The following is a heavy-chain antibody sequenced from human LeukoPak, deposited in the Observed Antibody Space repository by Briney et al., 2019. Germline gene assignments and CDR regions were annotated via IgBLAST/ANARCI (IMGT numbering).Heavy chain of an antibody. J-gene: IGHJ4*02. CDR3: AREFYGDYRGYFDY. D-gene: IGHD4-17*01. V-gene: IGHV1-8*03. CDR2: MNPNSGNT. Sequence: ASVKVSCKASGYTSTNYDINWVRQATGQGLEWMGWMNPNSGNTDYAQKFQGRVTITRNISISTAYMEVSSLRSEDTAMYYCAREFYGDYRGYFDYWGQGTLVTVSS. CDR1: GYTSTNYD.